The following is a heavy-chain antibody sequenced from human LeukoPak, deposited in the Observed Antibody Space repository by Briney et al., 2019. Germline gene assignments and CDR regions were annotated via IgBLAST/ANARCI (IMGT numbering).Heavy chain of an antibody. D-gene: IGHD6-13*01. V-gene: IGHV3-23*01. CDR2: LSGSGGRT. J-gene: IGHJ4*02. CDR3: AKDGYSSSRYALLNYFDY. Sequence: GALRLSCTTSGFIFSNYGMSWVRQAPGKGLEWVSGLSGSGGRTYYADSVKGRFTISRDNSKNTLFLQMNSLRAEDTAIYYCAKDGYSSSRYALLNYFDYWGREPWSPSPQ. CDR1: GFIFSNYG.